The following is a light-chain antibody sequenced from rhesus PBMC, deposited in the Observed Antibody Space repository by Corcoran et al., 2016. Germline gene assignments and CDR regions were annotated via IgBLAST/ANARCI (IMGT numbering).Light chain of an antibody. CDR2: AAF. V-gene: IGKV1-36*02. CDR1: QVISDY. CDR3: LQAYSTPWT. J-gene: IGKJ1*01. Sequence: DIQMTQSPSSLSASVGDRVTITCRASQVISDYLSWYQQKPEKAPKRLIYAAFNLESGVPSRLSGGGSGSEFTITNSSLQPEDFAADYCLQAYSTPWTCVQGNKVEIK.